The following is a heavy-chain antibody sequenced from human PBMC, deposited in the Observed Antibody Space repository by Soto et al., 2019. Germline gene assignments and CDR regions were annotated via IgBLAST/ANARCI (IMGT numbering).Heavy chain of an antibody. CDR2: INSDGSST. D-gene: IGHD2-15*01. V-gene: IGHV3-74*01. CDR1: GFTFSSYW. CDR3: ARDCSGGSCYARFDY. J-gene: IGHJ4*02. Sequence: GGSLRLSCAASGFTFSSYWMHWVRQAPGKGLVWVSRINSDGSSTSYADSVKGRFTISRDNAKNTLYLQMNSLRAGDTAVYYCARDCSGGSCYARFDYWGQGTLVTVSS.